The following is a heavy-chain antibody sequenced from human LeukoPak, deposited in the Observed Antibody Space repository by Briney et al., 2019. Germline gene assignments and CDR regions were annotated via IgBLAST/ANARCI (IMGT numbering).Heavy chain of an antibody. Sequence: PGGSLRLSCAASGFTFSDYYMSWIRQAPGKGLEWVSYISSSGSTIYYADSVKGRFTISRDNAKSSLYLQMNSLRAEDTAVYYCARALWFGETFPAYWGQGTLVTVSS. CDR1: GFTFSDYY. CDR2: ISSSGSTI. CDR3: ARALWFGETFPAY. V-gene: IGHV3-11*04. J-gene: IGHJ4*02. D-gene: IGHD3-10*01.